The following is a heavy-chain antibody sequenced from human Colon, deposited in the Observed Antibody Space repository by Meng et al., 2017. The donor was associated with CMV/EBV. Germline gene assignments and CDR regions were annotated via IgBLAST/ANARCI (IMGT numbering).Heavy chain of an antibody. CDR1: GFSFSDFT. CDR3: ARDSFAGPAVKADFFDS. V-gene: IGHV3-21*06. Sequence: GESLEISCAASGFSFSDFTMSWVRQAPGKGLEWVSSISRRSTYIYYTDSVKGRFTISRDNAQNSLYLQMNSLRAEDTAVYYCARDSFAGPAVKADFFDSWGQGTLVTVSS. J-gene: IGHJ4*02. CDR2: ISRRSTYI.